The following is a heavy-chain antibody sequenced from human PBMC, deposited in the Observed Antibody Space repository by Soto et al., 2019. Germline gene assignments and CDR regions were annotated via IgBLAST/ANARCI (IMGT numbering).Heavy chain of an antibody. D-gene: IGHD1-1*01. V-gene: IGHV1-69*02. Sequence: GASVKVSFKASGGTFSSYTISWVRQAPGQGLEWMGRIIPILGIANYAQKFQGRVTITADKSTSTAYMELSSLRSEDTAVYYCASKTGTTHDAFDIWGQGTMVTVSS. CDR2: IIPILGIA. J-gene: IGHJ3*02. CDR3: ASKTGTTHDAFDI. CDR1: GGTFSSYT.